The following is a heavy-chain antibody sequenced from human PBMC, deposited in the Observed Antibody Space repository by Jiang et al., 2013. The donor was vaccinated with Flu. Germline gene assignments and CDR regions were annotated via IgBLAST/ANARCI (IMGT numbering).Heavy chain of an antibody. Sequence: GLVKPSETLSLICSVSGGSISSSTYFWGWIRQPPGKGLEWIGSMYKDRTTKYNPSLKSRVTISADTSKNQFSLRLSSVIAADTAIYYCARGGSGPRLGDWGQGTLVTVSS. CDR1: GGSISSSTYF. V-gene: IGHV4-39*02. J-gene: IGHJ4*02. CDR2: MYKDRTT. D-gene: IGHD6-19*01. CDR3: ARGGSGPRLGD.